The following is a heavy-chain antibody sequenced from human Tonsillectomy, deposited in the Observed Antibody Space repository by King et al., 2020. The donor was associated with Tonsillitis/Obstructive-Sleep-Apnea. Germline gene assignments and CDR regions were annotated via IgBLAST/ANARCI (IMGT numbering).Heavy chain of an antibody. CDR2: ISAYNGDT. Sequence: QLVQSGAEVKKPGASVKVSCKASGYTFTSYGISWVRQAPGQGLEWMGWISAYNGDTNYAQKLQGRVTMTTDTSTSTAYMELRSLRSDDTAVYYCARDSMSQYFDSRTYYTVDYWGQGTLVTVSS. D-gene: IGHD3-22*01. CDR1: GYTFTSYG. CDR3: ARDSMSQYFDSRTYYTVDY. J-gene: IGHJ4*02. V-gene: IGHV1-18*01.